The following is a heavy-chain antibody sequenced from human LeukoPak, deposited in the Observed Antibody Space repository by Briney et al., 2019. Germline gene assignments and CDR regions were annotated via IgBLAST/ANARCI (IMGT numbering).Heavy chain of an antibody. J-gene: IGHJ3*02. Sequence: GGSLRLSCAASGFTFDDYGMHWVRQAPGKGLEWVSGISWNSGSVGYADSVKGRLTISRDNAKDSLFLQMNSLRPEDTALYYCAKDIIYESADYYSGGDAFDIWGQGTMVTVSS. CDR3: AKDIIYESADYYSGGDAFDI. CDR1: GFTFDDYG. D-gene: IGHD3-22*01. V-gene: IGHV3-9*01. CDR2: ISWNSGSV.